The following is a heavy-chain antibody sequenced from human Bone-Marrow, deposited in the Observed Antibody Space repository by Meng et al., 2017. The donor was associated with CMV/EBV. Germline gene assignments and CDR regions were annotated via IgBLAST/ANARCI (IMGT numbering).Heavy chain of an antibody. D-gene: IGHD6-13*01. V-gene: IGHV1-69*01. CDR1: GGTFSSYA. J-gene: IGHJ4*02. Sequence: QVPLLGVGAELKKPGSSVKVSCKASGGTFSSYAISWVRQAPGQGLEWMGGIIPIFGTANYAQKFQGRVTITADESTSTAYMELSSLRSEDTAVYYCARGEGYSSSWSDPFDYWGQGTLVTVSS. CDR2: IIPIFGTA. CDR3: ARGEGYSSSWSDPFDY.